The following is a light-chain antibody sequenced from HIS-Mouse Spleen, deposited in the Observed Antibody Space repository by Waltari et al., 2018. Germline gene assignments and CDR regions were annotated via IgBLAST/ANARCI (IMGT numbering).Light chain of an antibody. J-gene: IGLJ3*02. Sequence: QSVLTQPPSVSAAPGQKVTISCPGSSSNIGNNDVPWYQQLPGTAPKLLIYDNNKRPSGIPDRFSGSKSGTSATLGITGLQTGDEADYYCGTWDSSLSAWVFGGGTKLTVL. CDR3: GTWDSSLSAWV. CDR2: DNN. CDR1: SSNIGNND. V-gene: IGLV1-51*01.